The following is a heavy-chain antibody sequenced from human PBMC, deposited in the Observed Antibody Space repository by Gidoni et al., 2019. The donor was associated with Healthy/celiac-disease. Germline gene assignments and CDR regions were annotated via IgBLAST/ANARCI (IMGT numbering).Heavy chain of an antibody. CDR3: ARDPGVLWFGELLAGDAFDI. CDR1: GFTFSSYA. CDR2: ISYDGSNK. J-gene: IGHJ3*02. D-gene: IGHD3-10*01. Sequence: QVQLVESGGGVVQPGRSLRLSCAASGFTFSSYAMHWVRQAPGKGLEWVAVISYDGSNKYYADSVKVRFTISRDNSKNTLYLQMNSLRAEDTAVYYCARDPGVLWFGELLAGDAFDIWGQGTMVTVSS. V-gene: IGHV3-30-3*01.